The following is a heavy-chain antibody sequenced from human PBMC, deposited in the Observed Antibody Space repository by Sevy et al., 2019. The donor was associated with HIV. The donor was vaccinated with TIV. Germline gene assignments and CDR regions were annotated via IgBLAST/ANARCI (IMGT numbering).Heavy chain of an antibody. D-gene: IGHD5-12*01. Sequence: SETLSLTCSVSGGSLSRSPYYWGWIRQPPGKGLEWIGGLYHDGSSSYIPSLKSRVTMSADTSNNQFSLRLTSVTAADTAVYYCTRRGYSGRFDFWGQGILVTVSS. J-gene: IGHJ4*02. V-gene: IGHV4-39*01. CDR1: GGSLSRSPYY. CDR2: LYHDGSS. CDR3: TRRGYSGRFDF.